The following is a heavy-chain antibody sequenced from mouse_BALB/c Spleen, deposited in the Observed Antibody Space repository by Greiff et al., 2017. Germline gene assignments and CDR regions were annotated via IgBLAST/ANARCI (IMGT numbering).Heavy chain of an antibody. D-gene: IGHD2-14*01. CDR3: ARRGRYESFAY. V-gene: IGHV5-4*02. CDR1: GFTFSDYY. J-gene: IGHJ3*01. CDR2: ISDGGSYT. Sequence: EVHLVESGGGLVKPGGSLKLSCAASGFTFSDYYMYWVRQTPEKRLEWVATISDGGSYTYYPDSVKGRFTISRDNAKNNLYLQMSSLKSEDTAMYYCARRGRYESFAYWGQGTLVTVSA.